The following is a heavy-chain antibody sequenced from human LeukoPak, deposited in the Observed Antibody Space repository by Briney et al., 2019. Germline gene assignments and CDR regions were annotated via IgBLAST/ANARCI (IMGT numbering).Heavy chain of an antibody. CDR1: GGSFSGYY. V-gene: IGHV4-34*01. Sequence: SETLSLTCAVYGGSFSGYYWSWIRQPPGKGLEWIGEINHSGSTNYNPSLKSRVTISVDTSKNQFSLKLSSVTAADTAVYYCARPLEYSSSFDYWGRGTLVTVSS. CDR3: ARPLEYSSSFDY. CDR2: INHSGST. D-gene: IGHD6-6*01. J-gene: IGHJ4*02.